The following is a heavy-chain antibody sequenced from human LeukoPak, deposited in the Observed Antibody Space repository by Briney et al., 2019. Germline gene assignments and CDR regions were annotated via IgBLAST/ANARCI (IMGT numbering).Heavy chain of an antibody. Sequence: PSETLSLTCAVYGGSFSGYYWTWIRQPPGKGLEWIGYIYRTGSTSYNPSLKSRVTISIDTSKNQFSLRLNSVTGADTAVYYCARASRGSGRVRGYYYYMDVWGKGTTVTVSS. CDR2: IYRTGST. V-gene: IGHV4-34*01. CDR3: ARASRGSGRVRGYYYYMDV. D-gene: IGHD3-10*01. J-gene: IGHJ6*03. CDR1: GGSFSGYY.